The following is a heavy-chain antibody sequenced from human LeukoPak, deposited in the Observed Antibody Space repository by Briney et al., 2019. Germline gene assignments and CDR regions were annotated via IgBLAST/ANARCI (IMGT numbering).Heavy chain of an antibody. CDR2: ISYDGSNK. V-gene: IGHV3-30*18. J-gene: IGHJ6*02. CDR3: AKGGSSGWYLLYSDYYGMDV. D-gene: IGHD6-19*01. Sequence: PGRSLRLSCAATGFAFSSYGMHWVRQAPGKGLEWVAVISYDGSNKYYADSVKGRFTISRDNSKNTLHLQMNSLRAEDTAVYYCAKGGSSGWYLLYSDYYGMDVWGQGTTVTVSS. CDR1: GFAFSSYG.